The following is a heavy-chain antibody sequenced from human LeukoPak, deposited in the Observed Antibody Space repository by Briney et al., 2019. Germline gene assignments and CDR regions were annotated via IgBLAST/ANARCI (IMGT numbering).Heavy chain of an antibody. D-gene: IGHD4-17*01. CDR3: AKSDPYGDSLIEI. CDR2: ISSTGGTI. J-gene: IGHJ4*02. V-gene: IGHV3-48*03. Sequence: QPGGSLRLSCAASGFTFSGYAMNWVRQAPGKGLEWLSHISSTGGTIYYADSVKGRLTVYRDNAKNSLYLQMNSLRAEDTAVYYCAKSDPYGDSLIEIWGQGALVTVSS. CDR1: GFTFSGYA.